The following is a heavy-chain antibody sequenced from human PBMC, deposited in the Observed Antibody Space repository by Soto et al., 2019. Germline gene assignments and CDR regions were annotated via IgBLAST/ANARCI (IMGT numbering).Heavy chain of an antibody. CDR1: GGSFSGYY. V-gene: IGHV4-34*12. Sequence: SATLSLTCAVDGGSFSGYYWSWIRQPPGKGLEWIGEIIHTGSTNYNPSLKSRVTISIDTSKKQFSLKLSSVTAADTAVYYCAPQVVPTATKKPWGQGTLVTVSS. J-gene: IGHJ4*02. D-gene: IGHD2-2*01. CDR2: IIHTGST. CDR3: APQVVPTATKKP.